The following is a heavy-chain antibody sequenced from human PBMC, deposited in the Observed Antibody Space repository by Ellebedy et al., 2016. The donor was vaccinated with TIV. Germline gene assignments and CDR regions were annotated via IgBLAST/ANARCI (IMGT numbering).Heavy chain of an antibody. V-gene: IGHV1-69*04. Sequence: SVKVSCKASGGNIRSYGISWVRQAPGQGLEWMGRIIPIVGIANYAQKFQGRVTITADKSTSTFYMELSSLRSEDTAVYYCASEGIYDTSGYDALDIWGQGTMVTVSS. CDR2: IIPIVGIA. J-gene: IGHJ3*02. D-gene: IGHD3-22*01. CDR1: GGNIRSYG. CDR3: ASEGIYDTSGYDALDI.